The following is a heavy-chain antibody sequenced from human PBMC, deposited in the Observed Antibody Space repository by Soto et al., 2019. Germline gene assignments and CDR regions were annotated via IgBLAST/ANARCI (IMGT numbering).Heavy chain of an antibody. CDR1: GYTFTSYD. J-gene: IGHJ5*02. Sequence: QVQLVQSGAEVKKPGASVKVSCKASGYTFTSYDINWVRQATGQGLEWMGWMNPNSGNTGYAQKFQGRVTMTRNTSISTAYMELSSLGSEDTAVYYCARSRELVRPGRDWFDPRGQGTLVIVSS. D-gene: IGHD6-13*01. CDR2: MNPNSGNT. CDR3: ARSRELVRPGRDWFDP. V-gene: IGHV1-8*01.